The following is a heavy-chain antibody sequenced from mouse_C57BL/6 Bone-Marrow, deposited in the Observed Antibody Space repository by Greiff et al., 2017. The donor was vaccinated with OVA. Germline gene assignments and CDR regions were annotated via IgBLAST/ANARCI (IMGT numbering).Heavy chain of an antibody. J-gene: IGHJ4*01. V-gene: IGHV7-1*01. Sequence: EVQRVESGGGLVQSGRSLRLSCATSGFTFSDFYMEWVRQAPGKGLEWIAASRNKANDYTTEYSASVKGRFIVSRDTSQSILYLQMNALRAEDTAIYYCARGLLLSYWGQGTSVTVSS. CDR2: SRNKANDYTT. CDR3: ARGLLLSY. D-gene: IGHD1-1*02. CDR1: GFTFSDFY.